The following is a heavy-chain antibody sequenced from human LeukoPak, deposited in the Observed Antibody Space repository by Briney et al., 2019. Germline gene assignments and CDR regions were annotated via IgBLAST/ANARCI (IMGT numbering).Heavy chain of an antibody. J-gene: IGHJ4*02. Sequence: ASVKVSCKASGYTFTGYYMHWVRQAPGQGLEWMGWINPNSGGTNYAQKFQGRVTMTRDTSISTAYMELSRLRSDDTAVYYCARGDSYYYDSSGYYGVDYWGQGTLVTVSS. D-gene: IGHD3-22*01. CDR2: INPNSGGT. CDR3: ARGDSYYYDSSGYYGVDY. CDR1: GYTFTGYY. V-gene: IGHV1-2*02.